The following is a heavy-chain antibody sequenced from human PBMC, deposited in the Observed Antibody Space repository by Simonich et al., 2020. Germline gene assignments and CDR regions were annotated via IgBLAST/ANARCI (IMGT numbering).Heavy chain of an antibody. CDR2: IRGSVGST. CDR3: AKDLGERITMIVVVIDAFDI. Sequence: GGGLVQPGGSLRLSCAASGFTFSSYAMSWGRQAPGKGLEWVTAIRGSVGSTYYADSVKGRFTISRDNSKNTLYLQMNSLRAEDTAVYYCAKDLGERITMIVVVIDAFDIWGQGTMVTVSS. D-gene: IGHD3-22*01. CDR1: GFTFSSYA. J-gene: IGHJ3*02. V-gene: IGHV3-23*01.